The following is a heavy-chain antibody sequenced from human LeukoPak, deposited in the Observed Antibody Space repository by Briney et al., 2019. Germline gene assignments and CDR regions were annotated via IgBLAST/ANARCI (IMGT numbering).Heavy chain of an antibody. CDR1: GGSFSGYY. D-gene: IGHD2-15*01. Sequence: KPSETLSLTCAVYGGSFSGYYWSWIRRPPGKGLEWIGEINHSGSTNYNPSLKSRVTISVDTSKNQFSLKLSSVTAADTAVYYCARGHPVVAATHWDYWGQGTLVTVSS. J-gene: IGHJ4*02. CDR3: ARGHPVVAATHWDY. V-gene: IGHV4-34*01. CDR2: INHSGST.